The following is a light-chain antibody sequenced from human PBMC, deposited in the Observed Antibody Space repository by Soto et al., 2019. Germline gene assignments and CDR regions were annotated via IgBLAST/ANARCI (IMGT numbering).Light chain of an antibody. CDR1: QVISND. V-gene: IGKV1-17*01. J-gene: IGKJ1*01. CDR2: AAS. Sequence: DIQMTQSPSSLSASVGDRVTITCRASQVISNDLGWYQQKPGQAPKRLNYAASSLQSGVPSRFRGSGSGTEFTLTISSLQPEDFATYYCLHHNDFPWTFGQGTKVEVK. CDR3: LHHNDFPWT.